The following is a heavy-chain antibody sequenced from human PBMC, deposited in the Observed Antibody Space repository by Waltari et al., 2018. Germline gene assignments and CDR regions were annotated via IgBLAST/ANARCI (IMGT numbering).Heavy chain of an antibody. D-gene: IGHD3-10*01. Sequence: EVQLVESGGGLVQPGGSLRLSCAASGFTFSSYWMSWVRQAPGKGLEWVANIKQDGSEKYYVDSVKGRFTISRDNAKNSLYLQMNSLRAEDTAVYYCARVSDYYGFWNYGFLSPYGMDVWGQGTTVTVSS. V-gene: IGHV3-7*01. CDR2: IKQDGSEK. CDR1: GFTFSSYW. J-gene: IGHJ6*02. CDR3: ARVSDYYGFWNYGFLSPYGMDV.